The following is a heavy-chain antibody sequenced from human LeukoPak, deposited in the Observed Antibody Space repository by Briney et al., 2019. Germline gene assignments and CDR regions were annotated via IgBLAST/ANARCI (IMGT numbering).Heavy chain of an antibody. V-gene: IGHV4-61*02. CDR3: ARVKPGITIFGVYNAFDI. J-gene: IGHJ3*02. CDR2: SYTSGST. D-gene: IGHD3-3*01. Sequence: PSETLSLTCTVSGGSISSGSYYWSWIRQPAGKRLEWIGRSYTSGSTNYNPSLKSRVTISVDTSKNQFSLKLSSVTAADTAVYYCARVKPGITIFGVYNAFDIWGQGTMVTVSS. CDR1: GGSISSGSYY.